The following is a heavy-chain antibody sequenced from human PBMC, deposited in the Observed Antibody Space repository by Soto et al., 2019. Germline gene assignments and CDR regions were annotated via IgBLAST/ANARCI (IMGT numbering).Heavy chain of an antibody. J-gene: IGHJ1*01. CDR2: ITVHGIP. V-gene: IGHV4-4*07. CDR1: GAYVSAFS. CDR3: ARESGENWTYEAH. Sequence: QVQQLESGPGLVKPWDTLSLTCTVSGAYVSAFSWSWLRQPAGKGLEWIGRITVHGIPQYTPSFRSRVTMSMDTSRNQFSLNLQSATAADTALYYCARESGENWTYEAHWGQGTLVTVSS. D-gene: IGHD1-7*01.